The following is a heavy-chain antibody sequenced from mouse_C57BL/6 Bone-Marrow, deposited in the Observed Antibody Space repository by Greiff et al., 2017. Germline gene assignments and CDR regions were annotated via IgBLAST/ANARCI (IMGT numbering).Heavy chain of an antibody. D-gene: IGHD2-5*01. CDR3: AREDYYSNRTWFAY. CDR2: IDPSDSYT. J-gene: IGHJ3*01. Sequence: VQLQQPGAELVKPGASVKLSCKASGYTFTSYWMQWVKQRPGQGLEWIGEIDPSDSYTNYNQKFKGKATLTVDTSSSTAYMQLSSLTSEDSAVYDCAREDYYSNRTWFAYWGQGTLVTVSA. CDR1: GYTFTSYW. V-gene: IGHV1-50*01.